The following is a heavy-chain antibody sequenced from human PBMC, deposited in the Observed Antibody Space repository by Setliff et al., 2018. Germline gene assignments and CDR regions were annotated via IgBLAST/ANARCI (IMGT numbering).Heavy chain of an antibody. J-gene: IGHJ6*03. D-gene: IGHD2-2*01. CDR3: ARDGFEIVVVPAAIYYYYYMDV. CDR2: TNAGNGNT. CDR1: GYTFTSYA. Sequence: ASVKVSCKASGYTFTSYAMHWVRQAPGQRLEWMGWTNAGNGNTKYSQKFQGRVTITRDTSASTAYMELSSLRSEDTAVYYCARDGFEIVVVPAAIYYYYYMDVWGKGTTGTVS. V-gene: IGHV1-3*01.